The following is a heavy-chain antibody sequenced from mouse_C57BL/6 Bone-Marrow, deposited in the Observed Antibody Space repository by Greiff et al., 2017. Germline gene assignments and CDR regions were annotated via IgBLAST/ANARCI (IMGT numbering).Heavy chain of an antibody. J-gene: IGHJ1*03. V-gene: IGHV1-18*01. CDR1: GYTFTDYN. Sequence: VQLQQSGPELVKPGASVKIPCKASGYTFTDYNMDWVKQSHGKSLEWIGDINPNNGGTIYNQKFKGKATLTVDKSSSTAYMELRSLTSEDTAVYYCARSSLIYYYGSSYVWYFDVWGTGTTVTVSS. D-gene: IGHD1-1*01. CDR2: INPNNGGT. CDR3: ARSSLIYYYGSSYVWYFDV.